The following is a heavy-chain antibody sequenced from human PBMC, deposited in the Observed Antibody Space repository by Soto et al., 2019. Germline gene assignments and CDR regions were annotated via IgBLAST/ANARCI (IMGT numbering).Heavy chain of an antibody. J-gene: IGHJ3*02. CDR3: TTSYCGGDCYKGDAFDI. V-gene: IGHV3-15*01. D-gene: IGHD2-21*01. CDR2: IKSKTDGGTT. CDR1: GLLLSKAG. Sequence: EVQLVESGGGLLKPGGSFGLSCAAPGLLLSKAGLSWFRRAPGKGLEWVGRIKSKTDGGTTDYAAPVKGRFTISRDDSKNTLYLQMNSLKTEDTAVYYCTTSYCGGDCYKGDAFDIWGQGTMVTVSS.